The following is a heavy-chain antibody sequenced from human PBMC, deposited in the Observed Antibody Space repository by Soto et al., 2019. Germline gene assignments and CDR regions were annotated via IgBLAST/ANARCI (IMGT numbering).Heavy chain of an antibody. V-gene: IGHV1-69*13. CDR1: GGTFRSYA. D-gene: IGHD5-18*01. J-gene: IGHJ6*02. CDR2: IIPIFGTA. Sequence: SVEVSCKASGGTFRSYAISWVRQAPGQGLEWMGGIIPIFGTANYAQKFQGRVTITADESTSTAYMELSSLRSEDTAVYYCARACYNYYYYGMDVWGQGTTVTVSS. CDR3: ARACYNYYYYGMDV.